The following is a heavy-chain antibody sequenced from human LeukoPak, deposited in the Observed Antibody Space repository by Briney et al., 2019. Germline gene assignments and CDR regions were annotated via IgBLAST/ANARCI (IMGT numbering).Heavy chain of an antibody. CDR2: IYSSGST. D-gene: IGHD3-22*01. CDR3: ARDYYSYSRGSWAFDI. Sequence: SETLSLTCTVSGGSISSYYWSWIRQPPGKGLEWIGYIYSSGSTNYNPSLKSRVTMSVNTSKNQFSLKLSSVTAADTAVYYCARDYYSYSRGSWAFDIWGQGTMVTVSS. CDR1: GGSISSYY. V-gene: IGHV4-59*01. J-gene: IGHJ3*02.